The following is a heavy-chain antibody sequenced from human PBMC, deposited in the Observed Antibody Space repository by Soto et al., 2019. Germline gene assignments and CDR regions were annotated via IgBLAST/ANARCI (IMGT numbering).Heavy chain of an antibody. CDR3: AKDRFAHCSSTSWYAFDY. D-gene: IGHD2-2*01. J-gene: IGHJ4*02. CDR1: GFTFSSYA. V-gene: IGHV3-23*01. CDR2: ISGSGGST. Sequence: EVQLLESGGGLVQPGGSLRLSCAASGFTFSSYAMSWVRQAPGKGLEWVSAISGSGGSTYYADAVKCRFTISRDNSKNTLYLQMNSLRAEDTAVYYCAKDRFAHCSSTSWYAFDYWGQGALVTVSS.